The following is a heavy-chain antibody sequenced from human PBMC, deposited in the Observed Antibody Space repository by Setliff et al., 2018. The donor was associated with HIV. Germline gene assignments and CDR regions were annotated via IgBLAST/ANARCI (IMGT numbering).Heavy chain of an antibody. CDR2: IYHSGST. J-gene: IGHJ4*02. Sequence: SETLSLTCAVSGGSISSNKWWSWVRQPPGKGLEWIGEIYHSGSTKYNPSLKSRVTISVDKSKNQFPLNLTSVTAADTAVYYCARGGAFWSGYYGFGYWGQGTLVTVSS. V-gene: IGHV4-4*02. D-gene: IGHD3-3*01. CDR1: GGSISSNKW. CDR3: ARGGAFWSGYYGFGY.